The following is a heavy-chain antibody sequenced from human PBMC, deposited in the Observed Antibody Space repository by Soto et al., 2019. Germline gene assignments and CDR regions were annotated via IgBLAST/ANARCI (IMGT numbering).Heavy chain of an antibody. CDR3: ARGWKVAGDAFDI. J-gene: IGHJ3*02. Sequence: PGESLKISCKGSGYNFAVYWIGWVRQMPGKGLEWMGMIYPGDSDTRYSPSFQGQVTISVDKSISTAYLQWSSLKASDTATYYCARGWKVAGDAFDIWGQGTMVTVSS. CDR2: IYPGDSDT. V-gene: IGHV5-51*01. CDR1: GYNFAVYW. D-gene: IGHD1-1*01.